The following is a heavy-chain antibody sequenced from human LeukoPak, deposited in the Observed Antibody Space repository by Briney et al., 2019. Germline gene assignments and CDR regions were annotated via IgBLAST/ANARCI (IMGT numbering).Heavy chain of an antibody. CDR3: ARGQYDILKDFDY. V-gene: IGHV3-21*01. CDR1: GFTFSSYS. D-gene: IGHD3-9*01. J-gene: IGHJ4*02. CDR2: ISSSSSYI. Sequence: GGSLRLSCAASGFTFSSYSMNWVRQAPGKGLEWVSSISSSSSYIYYADSVKGRFTISRGNAKNSLYLQMNSLRAEDTAVYYCARGQYDILKDFDYWGQGTLVTVSS.